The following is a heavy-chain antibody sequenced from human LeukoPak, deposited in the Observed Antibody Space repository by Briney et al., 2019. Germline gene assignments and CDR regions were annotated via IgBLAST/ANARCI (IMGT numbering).Heavy chain of an antibody. CDR3: AHLVVTIDWRSYFDY. V-gene: IGHV2-5*01. D-gene: IGHD3-9*01. J-gene: IGHJ4*02. CDR1: DFSLSTPGMG. Sequence: SGPTLVKPTQTLTLTCTFSDFSLSTPGMGVGWIRQPPGKAPEWLVMIYYNDGKRYSPSLRSRLTITKDTSKNQVVLTMTNVDVVDTATYYCAHLVVTIDWRSYFDYWGQGILVTVSS. CDR2: IYYNDGK.